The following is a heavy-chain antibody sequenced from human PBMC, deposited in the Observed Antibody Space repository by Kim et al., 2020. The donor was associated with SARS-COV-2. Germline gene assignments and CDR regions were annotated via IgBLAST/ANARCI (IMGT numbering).Heavy chain of an antibody. V-gene: IGHV3-23*01. Sequence: GGSLRLSCTASGFIFRHYGMTWVRQGPGKGLEWVSGMSGPDGKTFYADSVKGRFIISRDDSKATLYLQMNSLTVADTAVYYCAKSGGSYPDTLDSWGQGT. CDR2: MSGPDGKT. D-gene: IGHD3-10*01. J-gene: IGHJ4*02. CDR1: GFIFRHYG. CDR3: AKSGGSYPDTLDS.